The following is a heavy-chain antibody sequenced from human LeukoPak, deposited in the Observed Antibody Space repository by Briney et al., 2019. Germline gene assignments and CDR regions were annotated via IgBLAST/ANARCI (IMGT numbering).Heavy chain of an antibody. J-gene: IGHJ4*02. Sequence: SETLSLTCAVYGGSFSGYYWSWIRQPPGKGLEWIGEINHSGSTNYNPSLKSRVTISVDTSKNQFSLKLSSVTAADTAVYYCARGEYSSSSPLYDYWGQGTLVTVSS. V-gene: IGHV4-34*01. CDR1: GGSFSGYY. D-gene: IGHD6-6*01. CDR3: ARGEYSSSSPLYDY. CDR2: INHSGST.